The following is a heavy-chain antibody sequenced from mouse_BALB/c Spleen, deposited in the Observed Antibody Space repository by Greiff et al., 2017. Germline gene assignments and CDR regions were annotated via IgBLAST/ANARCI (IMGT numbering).Heavy chain of an antibody. J-gene: IGHJ3*01. D-gene: IGHD2-3*01. CDR2: INSNGGST. Sequence: EVQRVESGGGLVQPGGSLKLSCAASGFTFSSYGMSWVRQTPDKRLELVATINSNGGSTYYPDSVKGRFTISRDNAKNTLYLQMSSLKSEDTAMYYCARDRWLLPFAYWGQGTLVTVST. CDR3: ARDRWLLPFAY. CDR1: GFTFSSYG. V-gene: IGHV5-6-3*01.